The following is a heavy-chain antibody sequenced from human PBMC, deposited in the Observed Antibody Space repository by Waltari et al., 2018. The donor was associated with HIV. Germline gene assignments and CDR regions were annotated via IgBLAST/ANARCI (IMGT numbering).Heavy chain of an antibody. J-gene: IGHJ4*02. CDR3: TKGMYANQDYFDN. V-gene: IGHV5-51*03. CDR1: GYSFSTYW. CDR2: IYPGDSGT. Sequence: EVQLVQSGAEVKKPGESLKISCKGSGYSFSTYWIGWVRQMPGTGLEWMGIIYPGDSGTRYSPSFQGQVTISADKSIRTAYLQWSSLKASDTAIYYCTKGMYANQDYFDNWGQGTLVTVSS. D-gene: IGHD2-8*01.